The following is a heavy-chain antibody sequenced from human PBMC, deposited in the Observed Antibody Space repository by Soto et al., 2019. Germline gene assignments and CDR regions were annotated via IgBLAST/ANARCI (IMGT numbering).Heavy chain of an antibody. CDR1: GFTVSSNY. CDR2: IYSGGST. CDR3: ARDEVAAAGTYYYYGMDV. J-gene: IGHJ6*02. Sequence: GWSLRLSCASSGFTVSSNYMSWVRQAPGKGLEWVSVIYSGGSTYYADSVKGRFTISRDNSKNTLYLQMNSLRAEDTAVYYCARDEVAAAGTYYYYGMDVWGQGTTVTAP. D-gene: IGHD6-13*01. V-gene: IGHV3-53*01.